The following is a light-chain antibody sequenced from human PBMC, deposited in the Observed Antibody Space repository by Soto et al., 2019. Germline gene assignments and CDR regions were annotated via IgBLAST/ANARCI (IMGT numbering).Light chain of an antibody. CDR2: NVY. CDR1: SSDVGAYNF. V-gene: IGLV2-14*03. Sequence: QPALTQPASVSGSPGQSITISCTGTSSDVGAYNFVSWHQQHPSKAPKLMIYNVYDRPSGISYRFSGSKSGNTASLTISGLQGEDEADYYCSAYTVSRTYVFGTGTKVTVL. J-gene: IGLJ1*01. CDR3: SAYTVSRTYV.